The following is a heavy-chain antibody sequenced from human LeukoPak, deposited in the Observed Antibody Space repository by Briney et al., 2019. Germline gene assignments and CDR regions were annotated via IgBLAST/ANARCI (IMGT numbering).Heavy chain of an antibody. D-gene: IGHD3-16*02. J-gene: IGHJ5*02. CDR2: IYYSGST. V-gene: IGHV4-59*04. CDR1: GGSISGYY. CDR3: ASVTFGGVIVTEIDP. Sequence: SETLSLTCTVSGGSISGYYWSWIRQPPGKGLEWIGYIYYSGSTYYNPSLKSRVTISVDTSKNQFSLKLSSVTAADTAVYYCASVTFGGVIVTEIDPWGQGTLVTVSS.